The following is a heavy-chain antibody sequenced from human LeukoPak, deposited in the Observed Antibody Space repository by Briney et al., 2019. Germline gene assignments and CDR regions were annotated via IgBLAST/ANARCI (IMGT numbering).Heavy chain of an antibody. Sequence: GGPLRLSCAASGFTFSSYEMNWVRQAPGKGLEWVSYISSSGSTIYYADSVKGRFTISRDNAKNSLYLQMNSLRAEDTAVYYCARKYYYDSSGYWVFDYWGQGTLVTVSS. CDR1: GFTFSSYE. V-gene: IGHV3-48*03. J-gene: IGHJ4*02. CDR3: ARKYYYDSSGYWVFDY. D-gene: IGHD3-22*01. CDR2: ISSSGSTI.